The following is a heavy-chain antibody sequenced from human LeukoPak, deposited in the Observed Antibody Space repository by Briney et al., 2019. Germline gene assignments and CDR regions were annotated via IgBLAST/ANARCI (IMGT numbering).Heavy chain of an antibody. CDR1: GYSCTGQY. J-gene: IGHJ6*02. D-gene: IGHD1-14*01. Sequence: ASVTVSCKASGYSCTGQYIYWVRQAPGQGLEWMGRITPHNGDTNDAQRFQGRVTMTSDTSISTAFMELSSLRSDDTAVYYCARGAGPVSTPDYYFNGLDVWGQGTTVTVSS. CDR3: ARGAGPVSTPDYYFNGLDV. CDR2: ITPHNGDT. V-gene: IGHV1-2*06.